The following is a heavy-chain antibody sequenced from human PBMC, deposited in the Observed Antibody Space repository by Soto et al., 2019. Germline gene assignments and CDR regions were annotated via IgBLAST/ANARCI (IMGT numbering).Heavy chain of an antibody. V-gene: IGHV3-64*01. J-gene: IGHJ5*02. Sequence: GGSLRLSCAASGFTLSGYAMDWVRQAPGKGLEYVSGISSNGVSTYYANSVQGRFTISRDNSKNTLYLQMNSLRAEDTAVYYCAKDSSGSYSSWGQGTLVTVSS. CDR2: ISSNGVST. CDR1: GFTLSGYA. D-gene: IGHD1-26*01. CDR3: AKDSSGSYSS.